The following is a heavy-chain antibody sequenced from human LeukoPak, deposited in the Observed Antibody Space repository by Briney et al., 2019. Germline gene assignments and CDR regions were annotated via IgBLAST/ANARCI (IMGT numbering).Heavy chain of an antibody. CDR1: GGSISSYY. J-gene: IGHJ6*03. CDR3: ARDLTEKLQWLVGFYYYYYMDV. V-gene: IGHV4-4*07. CDR2: IYTSGST. D-gene: IGHD6-19*01. Sequence: PETLSLTCTVSGGSISSYYWSWIRQPAGKGLEWIGRIYTSGSTNYNPSLKSRVTMSVDTSKNQFSLKLSSVTAADTAVYYCARDLTEKLQWLVGFYYYYYMDVWGKGTTVTVSS.